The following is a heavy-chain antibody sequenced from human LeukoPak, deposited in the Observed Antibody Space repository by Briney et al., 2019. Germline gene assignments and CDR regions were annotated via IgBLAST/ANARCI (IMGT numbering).Heavy chain of an antibody. D-gene: IGHD3-10*01. Sequence: PSETLSLTCAVYGGSFSGYYWSWIRQPPGKGLEWIGEINHSGSTNYNPSLKSRVTISVDTSKNQFSLKLSSVTAADTAVYYCAREDVTMVRGVIDYWGQGTLVTVSS. J-gene: IGHJ4*02. CDR3: AREDVTMVRGVIDY. CDR2: INHSGST. V-gene: IGHV4-34*01. CDR1: GGSFSGYY.